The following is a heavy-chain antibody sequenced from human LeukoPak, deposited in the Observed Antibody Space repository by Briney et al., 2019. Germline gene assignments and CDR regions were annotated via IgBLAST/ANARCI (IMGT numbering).Heavy chain of an antibody. CDR1: GGSISSSNW. D-gene: IGHD6-19*01. CDR3: ARHEVAGTPFDY. CDR2: IYYSGST. J-gene: IGHJ4*02. V-gene: IGHV4-4*02. Sequence: SGTLSLTCAVSGGSISSSNWWSWVRQPPGKGLEWIGSIYYSGSTYYNPSLKSRVTISVDTSKNQFSLKLSSVTAADTAVYYCARHEVAGTPFDYWGQGTLVTVSS.